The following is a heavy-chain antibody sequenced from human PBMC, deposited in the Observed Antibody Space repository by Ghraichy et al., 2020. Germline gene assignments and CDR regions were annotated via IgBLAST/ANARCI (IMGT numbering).Heavy chain of an antibody. V-gene: IGHV4-31*03. CDR2: IYYSGST. CDR1: GGSISSGGYY. Sequence: SLNISCTVSGGSISSGGYYWSWIHQHPGKGLEWIGYIYYSGSTYYNPSLKSRVTISVDTSENQFSLKLSSVTAADTAVYYCARAAGGYCSGGSCYLNDAFDIWGQGTMVTVSS. D-gene: IGHD2-15*01. J-gene: IGHJ3*02. CDR3: ARAAGGYCSGGSCYLNDAFDI.